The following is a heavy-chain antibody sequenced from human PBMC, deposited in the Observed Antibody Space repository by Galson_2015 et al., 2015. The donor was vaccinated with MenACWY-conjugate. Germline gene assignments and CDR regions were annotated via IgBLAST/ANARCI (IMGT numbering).Heavy chain of an antibody. CDR1: GFSLSSCG. CDR2: IWSAGRNQ. D-gene: IGHD3-10*01. V-gene: IGHV3-33*01. CDR3: VRERGPFDAFDI. Sequence: SLRLSCAASGFSLSSCGMHWVRQAPGKGLEWVVVIWSAGRNQYYADSVKSRFTISRDNSKNTLHLQLNSLRAEDTAVYYYVRERGPFDAFDIWGQGTMVTVSS. J-gene: IGHJ3*02.